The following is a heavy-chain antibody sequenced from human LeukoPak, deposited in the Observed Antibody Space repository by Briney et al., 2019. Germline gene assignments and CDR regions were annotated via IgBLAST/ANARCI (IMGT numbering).Heavy chain of an antibody. CDR1: GYSISSGYY. V-gene: IGHV4-38-2*02. Sequence: SETLSLTCTVSGYSISSGYYWGWIRQPPGKGLEWIGRIYHSGSTYYNPSLKSRVTMSVDTSKNQFSLKLSSVTAADTAVYYCARGLRGYPRGRYYYMDVWGKGTTVTVSS. J-gene: IGHJ6*03. CDR3: ARGLRGYPRGRYYYMDV. CDR2: IYHSGST. D-gene: IGHD5-12*01.